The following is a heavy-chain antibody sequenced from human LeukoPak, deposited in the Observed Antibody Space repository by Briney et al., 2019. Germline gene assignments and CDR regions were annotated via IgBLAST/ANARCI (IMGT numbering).Heavy chain of an antibody. V-gene: IGHV4-30-4*08. CDR3: ARSYYDILTGYRNFDY. CDR1: GGSISSGDYY. J-gene: IGHJ4*02. Sequence: PSETLSLTCTVSGGSISSGDYYWSWIRQPPGKGLEWIGYIYYSGSTYHNPSLKSRVTISVDTSRNQFSLKLSSVTAADTAVYYCARSYYDILTGYRNFDYWGQGTLVTVSS. D-gene: IGHD3-9*01. CDR2: IYYSGST.